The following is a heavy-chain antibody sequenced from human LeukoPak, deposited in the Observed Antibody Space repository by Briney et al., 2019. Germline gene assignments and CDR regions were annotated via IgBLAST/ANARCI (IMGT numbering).Heavy chain of an antibody. CDR1: GFTFSSYA. CDR2: ISGSGGST. V-gene: IGHV3-23*01. CDR3: ARDRKDLIDFWSGPIHYYYYGMDV. Sequence: PGGSLRLSCAASGFTFSSYAMSWVRQAPGKGLEWVSAISGSGGSTYYADSVKGRFTISRDNSKNTLYLQMNSLRAEDTAVYYCARDRKDLIDFWSGPIHYYYYGMDVWGQGTTVTVSS. J-gene: IGHJ6*02. D-gene: IGHD3-3*01.